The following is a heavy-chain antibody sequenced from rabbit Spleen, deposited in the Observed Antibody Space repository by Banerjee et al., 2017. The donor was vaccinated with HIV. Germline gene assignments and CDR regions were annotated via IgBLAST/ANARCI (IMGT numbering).Heavy chain of an antibody. CDR1: GFSFSSSDY. D-gene: IGHD8-1*01. CDR2: IYTGSSGST. J-gene: IGHJ6*01. CDR3: ARDSGTSFSSYGMDL. Sequence: QSLEESWGDLVKPGASLTLTCTASGFSFSSSDYMCWVRQAPGKGLECIACIYTGSSGSTHYASWAKGRFTISKTSSTTVTLQMTSLTAADTATYFCARDSGTSFSSYGMDLWGPGTLVTVS. V-gene: IGHV1S40*01.